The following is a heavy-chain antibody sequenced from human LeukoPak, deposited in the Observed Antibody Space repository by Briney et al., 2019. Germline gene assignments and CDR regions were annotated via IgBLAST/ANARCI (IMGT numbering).Heavy chain of an antibody. D-gene: IGHD2-8*01. Sequence: PGGSLRLSCAASGFTFSSYSMNWVRQAPGKGLEWVSSISSSSTYIHYADSVKGRFTISRDNAKKSLYLQMNSLRAEDTAVYYCATNGYYCMDVWGKGTTVTVSS. V-gene: IGHV3-21*01. CDR1: GFTFSSYS. CDR2: ISSSSTYI. CDR3: ATNGYYCMDV. J-gene: IGHJ6*03.